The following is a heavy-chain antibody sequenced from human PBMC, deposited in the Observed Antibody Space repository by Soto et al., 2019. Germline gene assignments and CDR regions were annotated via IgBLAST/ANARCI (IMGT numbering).Heavy chain of an antibody. Sequence: QVQLVQSGAEVKKPGASVKVSCKASGYTFSSYGFSWMRQAPGQGLEWMGWIYIDDTKYAQNFQGRVTMTTDTSTSPVDMELRSLRSDDTAVYYCARDRACNLHYGGQGTLVTVS. CDR2: IYIDDT. CDR3: ARDRACNLHY. V-gene: IGHV1-18*01. CDR1: GYTFSSYG. J-gene: IGHJ4*02. D-gene: IGHD3-10*01.